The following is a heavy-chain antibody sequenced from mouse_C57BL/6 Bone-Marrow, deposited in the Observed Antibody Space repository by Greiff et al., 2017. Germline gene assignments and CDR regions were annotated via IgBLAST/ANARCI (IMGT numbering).Heavy chain of an antibody. CDR3: ARPRQLRLPAWFAY. Sequence: EVMLVESGGGLVQPGGSLKLSCAASGFTFSDYGLHWVRQAPEKGLEWVAYISSGSSTIYSADTVKSRFTISRDNAKNTLFLQMTSLRSEDTAMYYCARPRQLRLPAWFAYWGQGTLVTVSA. D-gene: IGHD3-2*02. J-gene: IGHJ3*01. V-gene: IGHV5-17*01. CDR1: GFTFSDYG. CDR2: ISSGSSTI.